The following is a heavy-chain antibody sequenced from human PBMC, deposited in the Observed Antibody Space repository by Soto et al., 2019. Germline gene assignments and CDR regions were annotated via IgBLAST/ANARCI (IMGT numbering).Heavy chain of an antibody. CDR2: ISSSSSTI. D-gene: IGHD3-3*01. CDR1: GFTFSSYS. J-gene: IGHJ6*02. CDR3: ARAPDIAAPFWSGYYSSDYYYGMDV. V-gene: IGHV3-48*02. Sequence: HPGGSLRLSCAASGFTFSSYSMNWVRQAPGKGLEWVSYISSSSSTIYYADSVKGRFTISRDNAKNSLYLQMNSLRDEDTAVYYCARAPDIAAPFWSGYYSSDYYYGMDVWGQGTTVTVSS.